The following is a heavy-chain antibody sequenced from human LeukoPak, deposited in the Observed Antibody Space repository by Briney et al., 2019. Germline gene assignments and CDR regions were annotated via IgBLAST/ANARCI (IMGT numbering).Heavy chain of an antibody. CDR3: AKALHPHGSSWFDY. J-gene: IGHJ4*02. Sequence: PGRSLRLSCAASGFTFDDYAMHWVRQAPGKGLEWVSGISWNSGSIGYADSVKGRFTISRDNAKNSLYLQMNSLRAEDTALYYWAKALHPHGSSWFDYWGQGTLVTVSS. V-gene: IGHV3-9*01. CDR1: GFTFDDYA. CDR2: ISWNSGSI. D-gene: IGHD6-13*01.